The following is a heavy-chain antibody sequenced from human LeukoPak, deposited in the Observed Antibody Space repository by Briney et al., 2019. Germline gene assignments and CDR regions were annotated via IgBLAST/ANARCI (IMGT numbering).Heavy chain of an antibody. CDR2: INHSGST. Sequence: SETLSLTCAVYGGSFSGYYWSWIRQPPGKGLEWIGEINHSGSTNYNPSLKSRVTISVDKSKNQFSLKLSSVTAADTAVYYCARGLVGAKDYWDQGTLVTVSS. V-gene: IGHV4-34*01. CDR3: ARGLVGAKDY. J-gene: IGHJ4*02. D-gene: IGHD1-26*01. CDR1: GGSFSGYY.